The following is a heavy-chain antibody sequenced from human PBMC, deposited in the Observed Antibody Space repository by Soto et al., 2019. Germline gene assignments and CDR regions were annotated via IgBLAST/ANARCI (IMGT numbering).Heavy chain of an antibody. V-gene: IGHV1-2*02. CDR1: GYTFTAYY. D-gene: IGHD3-10*01. CDR2: INPKFGDT. J-gene: IGHJ6*02. Sequence: QVQLVQSGAEVKEPGDSVRVSCEASGYTFTAYYIPWVRQVPVQGLEWMGWINPKFGDTTYAQDFHGRVTMTRDMSISTVYMELSRLTSDDTAIYYCARNMDYYYGPGSGNGHGVWGQGTTVTVFS. CDR3: ARNMDYYYGPGSGNGHGV.